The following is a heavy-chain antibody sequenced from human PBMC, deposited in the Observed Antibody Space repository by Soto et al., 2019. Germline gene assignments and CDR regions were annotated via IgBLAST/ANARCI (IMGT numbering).Heavy chain of an antibody. CDR3: ARLGDLTAFAI. V-gene: IGHV3-21*01. Sequence: VESLRLSCAASGFTFSSYSMNWVRQAPGKGLEWVSSISSSSSYIYYADSVKGRFTISRDNAKNSLYLQMNSLRAEDTAVYYCARLGDLTAFAIWGQGTMVTFSS. CDR1: GFTFSSYS. J-gene: IGHJ3*02. CDR2: ISSSSSYI. D-gene: IGHD3-10*01.